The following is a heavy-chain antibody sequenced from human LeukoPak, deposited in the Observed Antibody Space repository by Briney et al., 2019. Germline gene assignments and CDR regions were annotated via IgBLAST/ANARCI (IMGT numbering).Heavy chain of an antibody. Sequence: ASVKVSCKASGYTFTGYYMHWVRQAPGQGLEWMGWINPNSGGTNYAQKFQGRVTMTRDTSISTAYMELSRLRSDDMAVYYCARDRSSSWYSSVSWFDPWGQGTLVTVSS. CDR1: GYTFTGYY. CDR2: INPNSGGT. V-gene: IGHV1-2*02. D-gene: IGHD6-13*01. J-gene: IGHJ5*02. CDR3: ARDRSSSWYSSVSWFDP.